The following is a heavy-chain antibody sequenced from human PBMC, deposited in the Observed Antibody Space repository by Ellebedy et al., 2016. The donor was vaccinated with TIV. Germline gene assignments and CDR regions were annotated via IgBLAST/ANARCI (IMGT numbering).Heavy chain of an antibody. D-gene: IGHD3-10*01. CDR3: ASRGVAVQGADY. V-gene: IGHV3-30*03. J-gene: IGHJ4*02. CDR1: GFTLSSYA. Sequence: PGGSLRLSCAASGFTLSSYAMHWVRRAPGKGLEWVAAISYDGVIKHYADSVKGRFTISRDNSKNTLYLQMNSLRAEDTAVYYCASRGVAVQGADYWGQGTLVTVSS. CDR2: ISYDGVIK.